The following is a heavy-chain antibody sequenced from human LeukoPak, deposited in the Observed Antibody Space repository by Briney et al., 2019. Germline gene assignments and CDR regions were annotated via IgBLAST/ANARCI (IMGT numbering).Heavy chain of an antibody. CDR1: GGSISNSSSY. CDR3: ARVYYSSSYDYWYFDL. V-gene: IGHV4-39*07. J-gene: IGHJ2*01. CDR2: IYYSGST. D-gene: IGHD6-13*01. Sequence: KPSETLSLTCTVSGGSISNSSSYWGWIRQPPGKGLEWIGSIYYSGSTYYNPSLKSRVTISVYTSKNQFSLKLSSVTAADTAVYYCARVYYSSSYDYWYFDLWGRGTLVTVSS.